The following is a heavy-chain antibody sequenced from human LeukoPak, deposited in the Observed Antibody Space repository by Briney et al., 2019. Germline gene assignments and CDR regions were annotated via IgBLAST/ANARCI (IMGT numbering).Heavy chain of an antibody. CDR3: ARFGYDSSGYYYAS. Sequence: GGSLRLSCAASGFTFSSYSMNWVRQAPGKGLEWVSYISSSSTIYYADSVKGRFTISRDNAKNSLYLQMNSLRAEDTAVYYCARFGYDSSGYYYASWGQGTLVTVSS. CDR1: GFTFSSYS. D-gene: IGHD3-22*01. J-gene: IGHJ5*02. V-gene: IGHV3-48*04. CDR2: ISSSSTI.